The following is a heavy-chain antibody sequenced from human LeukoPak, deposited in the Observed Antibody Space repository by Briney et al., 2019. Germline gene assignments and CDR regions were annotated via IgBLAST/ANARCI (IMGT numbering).Heavy chain of an antibody. CDR3: ARDTYGKNYFDY. CDR2: ISGGGVTT. CDR1: GFTSIAYA. V-gene: IGHV3-23*01. Sequence: GGSPRLSCVGSGFTSIAYALTWARQAPGKGLEWVSGISGGGVTTYYADSVKGRFTISRDNSKNTLYLQMNSLRAEDTAVYYCARDTYGKNYFDYWGRGTLVTVSS. J-gene: IGHJ4*02. D-gene: IGHD3-10*01.